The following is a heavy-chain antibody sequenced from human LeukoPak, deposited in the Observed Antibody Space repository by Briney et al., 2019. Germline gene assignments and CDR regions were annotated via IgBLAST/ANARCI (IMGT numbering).Heavy chain of an antibody. CDR2: INHSGST. J-gene: IGHJ6*03. CDR1: GGSFSGYY. D-gene: IGHD2-8*01. V-gene: IGHV4-34*01. CDR3: ARSFHGRYYYYMDV. Sequence: PSETLSLTCAVYGGSFSGYYWSWIRQPPGKGLEWIGEINHSGSTNYNPSLKSRVTISVDTSKNQFSLKLSSVTAADTAVYYCARSFHGRYYYYMDVWGKGTTVTISS.